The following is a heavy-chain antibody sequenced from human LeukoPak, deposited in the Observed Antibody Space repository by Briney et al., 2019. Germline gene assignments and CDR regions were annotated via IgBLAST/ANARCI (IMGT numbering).Heavy chain of an antibody. Sequence: SETLSLTCAVYGGSFSGYYWSWIRQPPGKGLEWIGEINHSGSTNYNPSLKSRVTISVDTSKNQFSLKLSSVTAADTAVYYCANYYDILTVFRYWGQGTLVTVSS. D-gene: IGHD3-9*01. CDR2: INHSGST. V-gene: IGHV4-34*01. CDR1: GGSFSGYY. CDR3: ANYYDILTVFRY. J-gene: IGHJ4*02.